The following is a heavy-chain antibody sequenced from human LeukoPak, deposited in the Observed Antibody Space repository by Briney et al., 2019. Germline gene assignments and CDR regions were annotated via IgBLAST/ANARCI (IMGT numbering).Heavy chain of an antibody. CDR1: GFTFSSYG. CDR2: ISYDGSNK. CDR3: AKGGKSGYKMYYFDY. J-gene: IGHJ4*02. Sequence: GGSLRLSCAASGFTFSSYGMHWVRQAPGKGLEWVAVISYDGSNKYYADSVKGRFTISRDNSKNTLYLQMNSLRAEDTAVYYCAKGGKSGYKMYYFDYWGQGTLVTVSS. D-gene: IGHD3-3*01. V-gene: IGHV3-30*18.